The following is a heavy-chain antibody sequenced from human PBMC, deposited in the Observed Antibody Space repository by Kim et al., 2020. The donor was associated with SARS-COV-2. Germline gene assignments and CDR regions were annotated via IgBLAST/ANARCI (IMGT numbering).Heavy chain of an antibody. Sequence: GGSLRLSCAASGFTFDDYAMHWVRQAPGKGLEWVSGISWNSGSIGYADSVKGRFTISRDNAKNSLYLQMNSLRAEDTALYYCASVTTSYYYYGMDVWGQGTTVTVSS. D-gene: IGHD4-17*01. J-gene: IGHJ6*02. CDR2: ISWNSGSI. CDR3: ASVTTSYYYYGMDV. V-gene: IGHV3-9*01. CDR1: GFTFDDYA.